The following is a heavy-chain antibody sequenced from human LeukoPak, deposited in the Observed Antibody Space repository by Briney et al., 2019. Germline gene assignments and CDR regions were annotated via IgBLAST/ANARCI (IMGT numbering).Heavy chain of an antibody. Sequence: GGSLRLSCVASGFPFSSYWMTWVRQAPGKGLEWVANIKQDGSKKSYVDSVKGRFTISRDNAKNSLYLQMNSLRAEDTAIYYCTRVGYIDEGIDYWGQGTLVTVS. V-gene: IGHV3-7*04. CDR3: TRVGYIDEGIDY. D-gene: IGHD5-24*01. CDR2: IKQDGSKK. J-gene: IGHJ4*02. CDR1: GFPFSSYW.